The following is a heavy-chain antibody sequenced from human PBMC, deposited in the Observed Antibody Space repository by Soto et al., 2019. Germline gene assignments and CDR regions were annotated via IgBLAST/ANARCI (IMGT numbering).Heavy chain of an antibody. Sequence: QVQLVQSGTEVKKPGSSVKVSCKTSGGSLSTNPISWVRQAPGQGLEWMGGTGSGTGPGNHAQKFQGRLTVTADKSTGTVYMELTNLSSEDTAVYYCARRDSGGFFRFFDSWGQGTLGTVSS. CDR2: TGSGTGPG. J-gene: IGHJ4*02. V-gene: IGHV1-69*06. CDR3: ARRDSGGFFRFFDS. D-gene: IGHD2-15*01. CDR1: GGSLSTNP.